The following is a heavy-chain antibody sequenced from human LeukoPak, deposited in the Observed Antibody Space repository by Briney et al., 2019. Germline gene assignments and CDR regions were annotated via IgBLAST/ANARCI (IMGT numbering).Heavy chain of an antibody. CDR1: GFPFSSYA. J-gene: IGHJ3*02. Sequence: GGSLRLSCAASGFPFSSYAMTWVRQAPGPGPDWVSAIVGSGSSAYYADSVKGRFTISRDNSKNTLYLQMNSLRAEDTALYYCARGGYTYGWGAFDIWGQGTRVTVSS. CDR3: ARGGYTYGWGAFDI. D-gene: IGHD5-18*01. CDR2: IVGSGSSA. V-gene: IGHV3-23*01.